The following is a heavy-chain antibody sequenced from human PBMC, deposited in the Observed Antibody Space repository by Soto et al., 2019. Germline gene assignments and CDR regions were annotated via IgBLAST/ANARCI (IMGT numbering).Heavy chain of an antibody. V-gene: IGHV4-61*01. J-gene: IGHJ6*02. Sequence: SETLSLTCTVSGGSVSSGSYYWSWIRQPPGKGLEWIGYIYYSGSTNYNPPLKSRVTISVDTSKNQFSLKLSSVTAADPAVYYCASVGIAVAGTIDYYYGMDVWGQGTTVTVSS. CDR2: IYYSGST. CDR3: ASVGIAVAGTIDYYYGMDV. CDR1: GGSVSSGSYY. D-gene: IGHD6-19*01.